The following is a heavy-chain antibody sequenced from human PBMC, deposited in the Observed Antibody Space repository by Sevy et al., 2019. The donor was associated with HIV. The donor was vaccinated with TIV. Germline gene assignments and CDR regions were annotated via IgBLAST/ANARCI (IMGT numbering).Heavy chain of an antibody. V-gene: IGHV3-7*01. J-gene: IGHJ6*02. CDR3: ARVQIWRWLQLSYYYYGMDV. D-gene: IGHD5-12*01. Sequence: GGSLRLSCAASGFTFSSYWMSWVRQAPGKGLEWVANIKQDGSEKYYVDSVKGRFTISRDKAKNSLYLQMNSLRAEDTAVYYCARVQIWRWLQLSYYYYGMDVWGQGTTVTVSS. CDR1: GFTFSSYW. CDR2: IKQDGSEK.